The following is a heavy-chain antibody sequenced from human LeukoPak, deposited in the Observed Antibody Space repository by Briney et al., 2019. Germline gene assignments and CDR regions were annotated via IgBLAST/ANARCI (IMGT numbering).Heavy chain of an antibody. Sequence: PGGSLRLSCAASGFTFSSYSMNWVRQAPGKGLEWVSSISSSSRYIYYADSVKGRFTISRDNAKNSLYLQMNSLRAEDTAVYYCAGGPSVGWYATLFYYSYGMDVWGQGTTVTVSS. J-gene: IGHJ6*02. V-gene: IGHV3-21*01. CDR3: AGGPSVGWYATLFYYSYGMDV. CDR1: GFTFSSYS. CDR2: ISSSSRYI. D-gene: IGHD2-15*01.